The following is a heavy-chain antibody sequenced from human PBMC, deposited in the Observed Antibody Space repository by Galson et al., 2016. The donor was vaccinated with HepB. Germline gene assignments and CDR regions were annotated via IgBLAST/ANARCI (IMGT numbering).Heavy chain of an antibody. CDR1: GASISSTDW. CDR2: VYQNGNT. V-gene: IGHV4-4*02. J-gene: IGHJ4*02. Sequence: SETLSLTCAVSGASISSTDWWSWVRQPPGKGLEWIGEVYQNGNTNYKPSLKSRVTISVDKSKNQFSPRLSSVTAADTAAYYCARFWNGNYFDYWGQGTLVTVSS. D-gene: IGHD3-3*01. CDR3: ARFWNGNYFDY.